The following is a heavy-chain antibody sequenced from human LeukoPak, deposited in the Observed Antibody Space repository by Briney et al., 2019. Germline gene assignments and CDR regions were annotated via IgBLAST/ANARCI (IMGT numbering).Heavy chain of an antibody. CDR3: ARAVPSSGLDY. CDR2: ISSDGSST. V-gene: IGHV3-74*01. CDR1: GFSLSNSW. D-gene: IGHD6-6*01. J-gene: IGHJ4*02. Sequence: GGSLRLSCVASGFSLSNSWMHWVRPAPGKGLVWVPRISSDGSSTAYADSVKGRFTISRDTAKNTLYLQRNSLRDEDTAVYYCARAVPSSGLDYWGQGTLVTISS.